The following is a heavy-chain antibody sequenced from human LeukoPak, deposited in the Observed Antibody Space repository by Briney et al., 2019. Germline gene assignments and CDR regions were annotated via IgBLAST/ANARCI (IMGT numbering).Heavy chain of an antibody. CDR2: VSANGATT. CDR1: GFSFDRYE. CDR3: AIGGEGSGTYFGH. J-gene: IGHJ1*01. D-gene: IGHD1-26*01. Sequence: GGSLRLSCAASGFSFDRYEMNWVRRAPGRGLEWISYVSANGATTYYAESVRGRFSISRDNAKTSLPLQMNSLRVEDTAVYYCAIGGEGSGTYFGHWGQGTLVTVFS. V-gene: IGHV3-48*03.